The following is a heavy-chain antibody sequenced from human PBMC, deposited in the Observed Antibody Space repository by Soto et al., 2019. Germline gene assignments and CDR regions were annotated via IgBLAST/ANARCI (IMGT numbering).Heavy chain of an antibody. J-gene: IGHJ4*02. V-gene: IGHV4-4*07. D-gene: IGHD1-26*01. Sequence: SETLSLTCTVSGGSISSYYWSWIRQPAGEGLEWIGRIYSSGSTSYNPSLKSRVTMSVDTSKHQFSLNLISVTAADTAVYYCARSGGSFNLDYWGLGTLVTVSS. CDR2: IYSSGST. CDR1: GGSISSYY. CDR3: ARSGGSFNLDY.